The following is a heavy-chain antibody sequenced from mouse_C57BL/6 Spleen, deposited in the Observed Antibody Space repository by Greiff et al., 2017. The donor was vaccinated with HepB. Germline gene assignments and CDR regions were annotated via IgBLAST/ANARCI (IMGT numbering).Heavy chain of an antibody. CDR3: ARDYGGSHWYFDV. D-gene: IGHD1-1*01. J-gene: IGHJ1*03. Sequence: VQLQQPGAELVKPGASVKLSCKASGYTFTSYWMHWVKQRPGQGLEWIGMIHPNSGSTNYNEKFKSKATLTVDKSSSTAYMQLSSLTSEDSAVYYCARDYGGSHWYFDVWGTGTTVTVSS. CDR2: IHPNSGST. CDR1: GYTFTSYW. V-gene: IGHV1-64*01.